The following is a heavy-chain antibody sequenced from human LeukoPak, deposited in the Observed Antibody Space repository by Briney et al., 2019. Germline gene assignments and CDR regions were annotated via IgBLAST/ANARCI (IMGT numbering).Heavy chain of an antibody. V-gene: IGHV3-7*01. Sequence: GGSLRLSCVVSGFTFSNFWMSWVRQAPGEALEWVANIRLDGTEEYYVDSVKGRFTISRDNSKNTLYLQMNSLRAEDTAVYYCAKDELDWIFSFDYWGQGTLVTVSS. CDR1: GFTFSNFW. D-gene: IGHD3/OR15-3a*01. CDR3: AKDELDWIFSFDY. CDR2: IRLDGTEE. J-gene: IGHJ4*02.